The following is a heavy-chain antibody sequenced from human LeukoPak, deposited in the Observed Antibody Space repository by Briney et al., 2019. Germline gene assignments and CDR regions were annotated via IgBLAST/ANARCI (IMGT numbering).Heavy chain of an antibody. D-gene: IGHD1-26*01. CDR3: AKESIVGTTALYFDY. CDR1: GFNYSSYT. Sequence: PGGSLRLSCAASGFNYSSYTMNWVRQAPGMGLEWLSYISASRDITYYADSVKGRFTISRDNAKNSLYLQMNSLRAEDTAVYYCAKESIVGTTALYFDYWGRGTLVTVSS. CDR2: ISASRDIT. J-gene: IGHJ4*02. V-gene: IGHV3-48*01.